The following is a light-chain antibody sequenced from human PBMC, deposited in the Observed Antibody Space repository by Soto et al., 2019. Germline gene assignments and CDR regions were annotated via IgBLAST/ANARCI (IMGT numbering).Light chain of an antibody. V-gene: IGKV1-33*01. Sequence: DIQMTQSPSSLSASVGDRVTITCQASQDIDNYLNWYQQKPGKAPRLLIYDSSTLQTGVPSRFSGSGSGTDFTVAISSLQPEDIATYYCQQSHNLPLSFGGGTKVQI. CDR3: QQSHNLPLS. CDR2: DSS. CDR1: QDIDNY. J-gene: IGKJ4*01.